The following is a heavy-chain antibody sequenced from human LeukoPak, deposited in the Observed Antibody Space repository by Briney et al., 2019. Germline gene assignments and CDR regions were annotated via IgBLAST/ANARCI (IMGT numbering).Heavy chain of an antibody. CDR1: GFTFSSYG. CDR3: AKDHSWAPDY. V-gene: IGHV3-30*18. J-gene: IGHJ4*02. CDR2: ISYDGSSK. D-gene: IGHD6-13*01. Sequence: GGSLRLSCAAPGFTFSSYGMHWVRQAPGKGLEWVAVISYDGSSKYYADSVKGRFTISRDNSKNTLYLQMNSLRAEDTAVYYCAKDHSWAPDYWGQGTLVTVSS.